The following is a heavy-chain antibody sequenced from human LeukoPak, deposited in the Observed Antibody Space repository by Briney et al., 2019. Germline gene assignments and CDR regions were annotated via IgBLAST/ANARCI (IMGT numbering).Heavy chain of an antibody. V-gene: IGHV4-34*01. CDR3: ARVPEPYYYGSGSYNYYFDY. CDR2: INHSGST. Sequence: PSETLSLTCAVYGGSFSGYYWSWIRQPPGKGLEWIGEINHSGSTNYNPSLKSRVTISVDTSKNQFSLKLSSVTAADTAVYYCARVPEPYYYGSGSYNYYFDYRGQGTLVTVSS. J-gene: IGHJ4*02. CDR1: GGSFSGYY. D-gene: IGHD3-10*01.